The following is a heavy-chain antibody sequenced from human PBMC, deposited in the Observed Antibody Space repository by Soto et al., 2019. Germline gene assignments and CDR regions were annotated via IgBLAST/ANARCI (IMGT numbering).Heavy chain of an antibody. J-gene: IGHJ5*02. CDR3: AREDIAAVVGRGWFDP. V-gene: IGHV1-18*01. Sequence: QVQLVQSGAEVKKPGASVKVSCKDSGYTFTSYGISWVRQAPGQGLEWMGWISAYNGNTNYAQKLQGRVTMTTDTSTSTAYMELRSLISDDTAVYYCAREDIAAVVGRGWFDPWGQGTLVTVSS. CDR1: GYTFTSYG. D-gene: IGHD6-13*01. CDR2: ISAYNGNT.